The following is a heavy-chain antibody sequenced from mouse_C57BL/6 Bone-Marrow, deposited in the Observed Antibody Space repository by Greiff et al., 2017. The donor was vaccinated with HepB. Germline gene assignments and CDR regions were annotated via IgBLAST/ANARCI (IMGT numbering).Heavy chain of an antibody. D-gene: IGHD1-1*01. CDR3: ARRNYGSSH. CDR2: INPGSGGT. Sequence: QVQLQQSGAELVRPGTSVKVSCKASGYAFTNYLIEWVKQRPGPGLEWIGVINPGSGGTNYNEKFKGKATLTADKSSSTAYMQLSSLTSEDSAVYFCARRNYGSSHWGQGTTLTVSS. J-gene: IGHJ2*01. CDR1: GYAFTNYL. V-gene: IGHV1-54*01.